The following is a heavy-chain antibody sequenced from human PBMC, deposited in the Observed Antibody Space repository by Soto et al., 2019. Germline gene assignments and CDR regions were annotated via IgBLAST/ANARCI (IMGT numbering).Heavy chain of an antibody. D-gene: IGHD6-25*01. J-gene: IGHJ6*02. V-gene: IGHV2-26*01. CDR2: FFSDAER. CDR3: ARMDADYKYYAMDV. CDR1: GFSLSKHRMG. Sequence: SGPTLVNPPETLTLTCTVSGFSLSKHRMGVSWIRQPPGKPLEWLAHFFSDAERSYSASMQSRLTMSTDTSGSQVVLTMTNMDPVDTATYFCARMDADYKYYAMDVWGQGTTVTVSS.